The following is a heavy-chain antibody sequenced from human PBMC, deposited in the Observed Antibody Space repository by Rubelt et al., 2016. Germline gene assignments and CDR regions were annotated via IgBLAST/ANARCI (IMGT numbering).Heavy chain of an antibody. J-gene: IGHJ4*02. D-gene: IGHD3-10*01. V-gene: IGHV4-4*02. CDR2: IYHGGST. Sequence: GLECIGEIYHGGSTNYNPSLKSRVTISVEKSKNQFSLKLISVTAEDTAVYYCAKVGLHYGSGNPGYWGQGTLVTVSS. CDR3: AKVGLHYGSGNPGY.